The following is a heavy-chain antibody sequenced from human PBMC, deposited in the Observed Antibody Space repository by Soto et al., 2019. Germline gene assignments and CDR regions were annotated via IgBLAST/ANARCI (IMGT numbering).Heavy chain of an antibody. V-gene: IGHV3-74*01. CDR2: INTDGSST. CDR1: GCSYRGNC. CDR3: ARPNAPYGSGSYYEDY. Sequence: PWGSLRLSVADSGCSYRGNCMHLVRQAPGKGLVWVSRINTDGSSTSYPDSVKGRFTISRDNAKNSLYLQMNSLRAEDTAVYYCARPNAPYGSGSYYEDYWGQGTLVTVSS. D-gene: IGHD3-10*01. J-gene: IGHJ4*02.